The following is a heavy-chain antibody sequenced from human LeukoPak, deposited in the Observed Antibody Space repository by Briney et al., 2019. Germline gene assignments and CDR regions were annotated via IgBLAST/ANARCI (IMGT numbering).Heavy chain of an antibody. V-gene: IGHV1-8*01. Sequence: ASVKVSCKASGYTFTSYDINWVRQATGQGLEWMGWMNPNSGNTGYAQKFQGRVTMTRNTSISTACMELSSLRSEDTAVYYCARWSEDIAATISNGMDVWGQGTTVTVSS. D-gene: IGHD5-12*01. J-gene: IGHJ6*02. CDR2: MNPNSGNT. CDR3: ARWSEDIAATISNGMDV. CDR1: GYTFTSYD.